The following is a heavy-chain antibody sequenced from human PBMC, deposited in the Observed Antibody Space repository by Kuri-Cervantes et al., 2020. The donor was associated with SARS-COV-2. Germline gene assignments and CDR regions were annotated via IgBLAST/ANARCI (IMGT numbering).Heavy chain of an antibody. D-gene: IGHD6-19*01. CDR1: GGSFSSYA. V-gene: IGHV1-69*04. J-gene: IGHJ4*02. CDR2: IIPIVGVP. Sequence: SVKVSCKTSGGSFSSYAISWVRQVPGQGLEWMGRIIPIVGVPNYAQNFQGRVTITADTSTSTAYVELSSLRSEDTAVYHCARETSRTSGTGYYFDYWGQGTLVTDSS. CDR3: ARETSRTSGTGYYFDY.